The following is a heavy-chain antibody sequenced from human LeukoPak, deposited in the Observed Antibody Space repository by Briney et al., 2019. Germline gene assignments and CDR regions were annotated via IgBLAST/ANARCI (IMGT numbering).Heavy chain of an antibody. J-gene: IGHJ4*02. Sequence: GGSLRLSCAASGFTFSSYEMNWVRQAPGKGLEWVSYISSSGSTIYYADSVRGRFTISRDNSKNTLYLQMNSLRAEDTAVYYCARGGYGGSSWYYWGQGTLVTVSS. CDR1: GFTFSSYE. CDR2: ISSSGSTI. V-gene: IGHV3-48*03. D-gene: IGHD6-13*01. CDR3: ARGGYGGSSWYY.